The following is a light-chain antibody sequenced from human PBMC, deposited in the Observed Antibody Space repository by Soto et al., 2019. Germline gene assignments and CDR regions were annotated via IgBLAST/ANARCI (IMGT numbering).Light chain of an antibody. Sequence: EIVLTQSPGTLSLSPGERATLSCRASQSVSSSYLAWYQQKPGQAPRLLIYGASSMATGIPHRFSGSGSGTDFTVTISRLEPEDFAVYYGQQYGSSLRTFGQGTKVEIK. J-gene: IGKJ1*01. V-gene: IGKV3-20*01. CDR3: QQYGSSLRT. CDR2: GAS. CDR1: QSVSSSY.